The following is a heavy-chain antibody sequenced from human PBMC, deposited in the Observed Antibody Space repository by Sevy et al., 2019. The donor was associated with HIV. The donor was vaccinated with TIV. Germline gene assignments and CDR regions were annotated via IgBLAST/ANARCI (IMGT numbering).Heavy chain of an antibody. D-gene: IGHD3-22*01. Sequence: GGSLRLSCAASGFTFLGSTVHWVRQASGKGLEWVGLFRSRPNNYATAYSESVKGRFTISRDDSKNTAFLQMDRLKTGDTAVYFCGGETHYYDSSAYYPLGLWGEGTLVTVS. CDR2: FRSRPNNYAT. CDR3: GGETHYYDSSAYYPLGL. CDR1: GFTFLGST. J-gene: IGHJ4*02. V-gene: IGHV3-73*01.